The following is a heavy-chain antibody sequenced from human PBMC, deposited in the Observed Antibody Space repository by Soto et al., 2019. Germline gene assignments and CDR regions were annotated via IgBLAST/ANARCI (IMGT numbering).Heavy chain of an antibody. V-gene: IGHV4-39*01. CDR1: GGSISSSSYY. Sequence: SETLSLTCTVSGGSISSSSYYWGWIRQPPGKGLEWIGSIYYSGSTYYNPSLKSRVTISVDTSKNQFSLKLSSVTAADTAVYYCARTTMVRGVLFYYYGMDVWGQGTTVTVSS. J-gene: IGHJ6*02. D-gene: IGHD3-10*01. CDR2: IYYSGST. CDR3: ARTTMVRGVLFYYYGMDV.